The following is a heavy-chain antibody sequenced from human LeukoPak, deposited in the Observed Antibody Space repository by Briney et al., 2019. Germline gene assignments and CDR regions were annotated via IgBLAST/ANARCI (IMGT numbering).Heavy chain of an antibody. J-gene: IGHJ4*02. Sequence: GGSLRLSCAASGFTFSSYAMSWVRQAPGKGLEWVSAISGSGGSTYYADSVKGRFTISRDNSKNTLYLQMNSLRAEDTAVYYCAHLRGYYDSSGSDYWGQGTLVTVSS. CDR1: GFTFSSYA. CDR2: ISGSGGST. V-gene: IGHV3-23*01. CDR3: AHLRGYYDSSGSDY. D-gene: IGHD3-22*01.